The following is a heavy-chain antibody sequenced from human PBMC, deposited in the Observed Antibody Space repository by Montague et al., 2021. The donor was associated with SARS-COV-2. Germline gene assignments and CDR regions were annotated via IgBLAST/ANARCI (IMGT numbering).Heavy chain of an antibody. Sequence: SETLSLTCAVSGGSISSDNWWSWFRQSPGKGLEWIGEIFHNGSTXYNPSLKSRVTMSLDKSKNDFSLKLIPVTAADTAMYYCARRITMVRGVTKRNNWFDPWGRGILVTVSS. V-gene: IGHV4-4*02. CDR1: GGSISSDNW. J-gene: IGHJ5*02. CDR3: ARRITMVRGVTKRNNWFDP. CDR2: IFHNGST. D-gene: IGHD3-10*01.